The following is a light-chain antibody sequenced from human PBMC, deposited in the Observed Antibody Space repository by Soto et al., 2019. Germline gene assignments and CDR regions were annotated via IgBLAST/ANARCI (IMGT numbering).Light chain of an antibody. Sequence: QSALTQPASVSGSPGQSITISCTGTSSDVGSYNLVSWYQKHPGKAPKLMIYEGSKRPSGVSNRFTGSKSGNTASLTISGLQAEDEADYYCCSYAGSSLLVFGGGTKMNGL. J-gene: IGLJ2*01. CDR3: CSYAGSSLLV. CDR1: SSDVGSYNL. V-gene: IGLV2-23*01. CDR2: EGS.